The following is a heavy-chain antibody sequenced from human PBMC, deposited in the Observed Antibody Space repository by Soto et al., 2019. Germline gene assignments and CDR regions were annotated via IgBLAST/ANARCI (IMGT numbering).Heavy chain of an antibody. CDR3: AREPRTSIFGVVVTYGMDV. CDR2: IIPFRGTT. Sequence: QVQLVQSGAEVKKPGSSVKVSCKASGGTSNNYVINWARQAPGQGLEWMGGIIPFRGTTNYAQKFQGRVTITADESTSTAYMELSSLRSEDTAVYYCAREPRTSIFGVVVTYGMDVWGQGTTVTVSS. D-gene: IGHD3-3*01. V-gene: IGHV1-69*01. CDR1: GGTSNNYV. J-gene: IGHJ6*02.